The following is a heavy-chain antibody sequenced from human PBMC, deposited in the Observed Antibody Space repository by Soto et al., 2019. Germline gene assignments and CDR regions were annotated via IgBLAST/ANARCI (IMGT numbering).Heavy chain of an antibody. D-gene: IGHD3-10*01. V-gene: IGHV4-59*08. Sequence: SLTCTVSGGSISSYYWSWIRQPPGKGLEWIGYIYYSGSTNYNPSLKSRVTISVDTSKNQFSLKLSSVTAADTAVYYCASLLVYGSGTLFDYWGQGTLVTVSS. J-gene: IGHJ4*02. CDR2: IYYSGST. CDR1: GGSISSYY. CDR3: ASLLVYGSGTLFDY.